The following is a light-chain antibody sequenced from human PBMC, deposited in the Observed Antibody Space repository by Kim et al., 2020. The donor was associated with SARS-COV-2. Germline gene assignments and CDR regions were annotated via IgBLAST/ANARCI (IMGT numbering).Light chain of an antibody. J-gene: IGLJ2*01. CDR1: SGDIGSYNL. CDR3: CSFAGSSTLV. Sequence: LTQPASVSGSPGQSITISCTGNSGDIGSYNLVSWYQQHPGKAPKLMIYEVTKRPSGLSNRFSGSKSGYTASLTISGLQAEDEAAYYCCSFAGSSTLVFGGGTQLTVL. CDR2: EVT. V-gene: IGLV2-23*02.